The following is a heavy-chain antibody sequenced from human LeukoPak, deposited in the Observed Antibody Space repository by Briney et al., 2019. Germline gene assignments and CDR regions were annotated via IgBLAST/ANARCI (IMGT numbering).Heavy chain of an antibody. V-gene: IGHV3-7*04. CDR3: ARAAVAGPGDV. CDR2: IKPDGSEK. D-gene: IGHD6-19*01. J-gene: IGHJ6*02. Sequence: GGSLRLSCAASGFTFSSYSMTCVRQAPGKGLEWVANIKPDGSEKYYVDSLKGRFTISRDNAENSLYLQMSSLRAEDTAVYYCARAAVAGPGDVWGQGTTVTVSS. CDR1: GFTFSSYS.